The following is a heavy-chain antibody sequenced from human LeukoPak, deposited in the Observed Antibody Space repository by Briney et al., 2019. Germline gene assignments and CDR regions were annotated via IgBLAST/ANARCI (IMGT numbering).Heavy chain of an antibody. J-gene: IGHJ6*02. CDR2: IYPGDSDT. CDR3: ARHRGNSSWYSYYYGMDV. CDR1: GYSFTSYW. Sequence: GESLKISCKGSGYSFTSYWIGWVRQMPGKGREWMGIIYPGDSDTRYSTSFQGQVTISADKSISTAYLQWSSLKASDTAMYYCARHRGNSSWYSYYYGMDVWGQGTTVTVSS. D-gene: IGHD6-13*01. V-gene: IGHV5-51*01.